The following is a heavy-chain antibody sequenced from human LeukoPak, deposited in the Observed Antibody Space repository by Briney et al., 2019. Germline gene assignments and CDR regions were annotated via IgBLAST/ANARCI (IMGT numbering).Heavy chain of an antibody. D-gene: IGHD2-15*01. V-gene: IGHV3-7*01. CDR3: ASPLSTPVDAFDI. J-gene: IGHJ3*02. Sequence: PGGSLRLSCAASGFTFSSYWMSWVRQAPGKGLEWVANIKQDGSEKYYVDSVKGRFTISRDNAKNSLYLQMNSLRAEDTAVYYCASPLSTPVDAFDIWGQGTMVTVSS. CDR1: GFTFSSYW. CDR2: IKQDGSEK.